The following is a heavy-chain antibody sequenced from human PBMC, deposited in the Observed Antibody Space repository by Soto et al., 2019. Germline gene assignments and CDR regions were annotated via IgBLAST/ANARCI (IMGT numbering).Heavy chain of an antibody. D-gene: IGHD5-18*01. CDR3: ARGGRRQLWLSSYYYGMDV. Sequence: TLSLTCAVYGGSFSGYYWSWIRQPPGKGLEWIGEINHSGSTNYNPSLKSRVTISVDTSKNQFSLKLSSVTAADTAVYYCARGGRRQLWLSSYYYGMDVWGQGTTVTVSS. CDR2: INHSGST. V-gene: IGHV4-34*01. CDR1: GGSFSGYY. J-gene: IGHJ6*02.